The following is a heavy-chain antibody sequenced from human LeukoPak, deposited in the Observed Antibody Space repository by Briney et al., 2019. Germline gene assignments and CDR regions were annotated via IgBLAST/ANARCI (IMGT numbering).Heavy chain of an antibody. D-gene: IGHD5-24*01. V-gene: IGHV1-69*11. CDR3: ATDRGMGDAFDI. CDR1: GGTFSSYA. J-gene: IGHJ3*02. CDR2: IIPILGTA. Sequence: SVKVSCKASGGTFSSYAISWVRQAPGQGLEWMGRIIPILGTANYAQKFQGRVTITTDESTSTAYMELSSLRSEDTAVYYCATDRGMGDAFDIWGQGTMVTVSS.